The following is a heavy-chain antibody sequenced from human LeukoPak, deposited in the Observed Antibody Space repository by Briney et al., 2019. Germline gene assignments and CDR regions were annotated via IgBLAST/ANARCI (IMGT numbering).Heavy chain of an antibody. CDR2: IIPNSGTA. Sequence: ASVKVSCKASRGTFSNYAISWVRQAPGQGLEWMGGIIPNSGTAIYAQKFQGRVAITADESTSTAYMELSSLRSEDTAVYYCTRDSRRRYCSSITCYLGWFDPWGQGTLVTVSS. V-gene: IGHV1-69*13. J-gene: IGHJ5*02. CDR1: RGTFSNYA. D-gene: IGHD2-2*01. CDR3: TRDSRRRYCSSITCYLGWFDP.